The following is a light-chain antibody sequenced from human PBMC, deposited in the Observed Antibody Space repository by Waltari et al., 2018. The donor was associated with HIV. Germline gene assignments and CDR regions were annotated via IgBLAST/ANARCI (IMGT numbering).Light chain of an antibody. CDR3: HVWESSSDEYV. J-gene: IGLJ1*01. V-gene: IGLV3-21*02. Sequence: YALTQPASVSVAPGQTTNVNGRGGNVDSKGGHWYQQRAGKAPILVLYDDTDRPSGIPERLSGSNFGNTATLTISRVEAGDEGDYYCHVWESSSDEYVFGTGTKVTV. CDR1: NVDSKG. CDR2: DDT.